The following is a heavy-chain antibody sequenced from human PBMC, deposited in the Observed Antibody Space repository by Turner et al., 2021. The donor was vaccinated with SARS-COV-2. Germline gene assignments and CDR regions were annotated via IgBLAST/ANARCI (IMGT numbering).Heavy chain of an antibody. D-gene: IGHD3-16*01. CDR3: ARDGGGMLRT. CDR1: GFTFSSFA. CDR2: ISYDGSNK. Sequence: QVQLVESGGGVVQPGRSLRLSCAASGFTFSSFAMHWVRQAPGKGLEWVALISYDGSNKDYADSVKGRFTISRDNSKSTLYLQMNSLRAEDTAVYYCARDGGGMLRTWGQGTLVTVSS. J-gene: IGHJ4*02. V-gene: IGHV3-30-3*01.